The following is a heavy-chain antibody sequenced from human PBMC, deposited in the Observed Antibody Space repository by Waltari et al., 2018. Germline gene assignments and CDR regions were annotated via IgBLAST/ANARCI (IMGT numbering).Heavy chain of an antibody. CDR1: GFTFSSYA. V-gene: IGHV3-30*01. Sequence: QVQLVESGGGVVQPGRSLRLSCAASGFTFSSYAMHWVRQAPGKGVEWVAVISYDGSNKYYAESVKGRFTISRYNSKNTLYLQMNSLRAEDTAVYYCARDTFSGWSNWGQGTLVTVSS. CDR2: ISYDGSNK. J-gene: IGHJ4*02. D-gene: IGHD6-19*01. CDR3: ARDTFSGWSN.